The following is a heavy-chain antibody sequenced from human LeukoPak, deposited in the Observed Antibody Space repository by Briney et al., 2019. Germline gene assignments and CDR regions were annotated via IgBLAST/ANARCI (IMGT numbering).Heavy chain of an antibody. V-gene: IGHV3-53*05. Sequence: GGSLRLSCAASGFTVSSNYMSWVRQAPGKGLEWVSVIYSGGSTYYADSVKGRFTISRDNSKNTLYLQMNSLRAGDTAVYYCARAPTYSDYYDSSRYFDYWGQGTLVTVSS. CDR1: GFTVSSNY. CDR2: IYSGGST. D-gene: IGHD3-22*01. CDR3: ARAPTYSDYYDSSRYFDY. J-gene: IGHJ4*02.